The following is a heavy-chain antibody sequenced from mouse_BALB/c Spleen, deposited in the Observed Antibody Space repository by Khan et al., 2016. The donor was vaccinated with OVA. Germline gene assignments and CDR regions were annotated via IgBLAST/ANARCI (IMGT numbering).Heavy chain of an antibody. CDR1: GDSITSGY. CDR3: ARSSYRYAFAY. V-gene: IGHV3-8*02. D-gene: IGHD2-14*01. Sequence: EVQLQESGPSLVKPSQTLSLTCSVTGDSITSGYWSWIRKFPGNKLEYMGYIIFSGNTYYNPSPKSRISITRHTSKNHYYLQLNSVTTEDTAAYYCARSSYRYAFAYWGQGTLVTVSA. J-gene: IGHJ3*01. CDR2: IIFSGNT.